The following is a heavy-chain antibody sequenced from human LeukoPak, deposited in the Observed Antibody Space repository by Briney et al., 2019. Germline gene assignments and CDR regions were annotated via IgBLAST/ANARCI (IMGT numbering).Heavy chain of an antibody. J-gene: IGHJ5*02. CDR3: ARGALGSPAYDFWSGYFNNWFDP. CDR1: GGSFSGYY. Sequence: PSETLSLTCAVYGGSFSGYYWSWIRQPPGKGLEWIGEINHSGSTNYNPSLKSRVTISVDTSKNQFSLKLSSVTAADTAVYYCARGALGSPAYDFWSGYFNNWFDPWGQGTLVTVSS. CDR2: INHSGST. D-gene: IGHD3-3*01. V-gene: IGHV4-34*01.